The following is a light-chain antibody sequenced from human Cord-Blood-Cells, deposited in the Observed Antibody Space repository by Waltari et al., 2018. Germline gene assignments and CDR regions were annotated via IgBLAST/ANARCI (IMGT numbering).Light chain of an antibody. CDR3: CSYAGSSTLV. J-gene: IGLJ3*02. CDR1: SSDVGSYNL. V-gene: IGLV2-23*01. Sequence: QSALTQPASVSGSPGQSITISCTGTSSDVGSYNLVSWYHQHPGKAPKLMIYEGSKRPSGVSNRCSGSKSGNTAALTISGLQAEDEADYYCCSYAGSSTLVFGGGTKLTVL. CDR2: EGS.